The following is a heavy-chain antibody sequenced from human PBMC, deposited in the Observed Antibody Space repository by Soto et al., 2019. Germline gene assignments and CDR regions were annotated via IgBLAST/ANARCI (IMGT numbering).Heavy chain of an antibody. J-gene: IGHJ6*03. CDR3: EKDTDCSGGSFYCNKGYMDV. V-gene: IGHV3-23*01. D-gene: IGHD2-15*01. CDR2: ISGSGGSI. Sequence: EVQLLESGGGLVQPGGSLRLSCAASGFTFSSYAMSWVRQVPGKGLEWVSAISGSGGSIYYADSVKGRFTISRDSSKNTPYLQLKGQRQEDTTVYYYEKDTDCSGGSFYCNKGYMDVLGKRTTVT. CDR1: GFTFSSYA.